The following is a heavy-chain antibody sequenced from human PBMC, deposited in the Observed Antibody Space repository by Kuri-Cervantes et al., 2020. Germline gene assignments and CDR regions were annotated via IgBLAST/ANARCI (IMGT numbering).Heavy chain of an antibody. CDR2: ISSGRDII. Sequence: GGSLRLSCAAAAFTSSTYRMIWVRQAPGKGLEWVSYISSGRDIIYYADSVKGRFTISRDNAKNSLYLQMNSLRAEDTAVYYCARDQTYGDYSSYYYDGMDVWGQGTTVTVSS. V-gene: IGHV3-48*01. J-gene: IGHJ6*02. CDR1: AFTSSTYR. D-gene: IGHD4-17*01. CDR3: ARDQTYGDYSSYYYDGMDV.